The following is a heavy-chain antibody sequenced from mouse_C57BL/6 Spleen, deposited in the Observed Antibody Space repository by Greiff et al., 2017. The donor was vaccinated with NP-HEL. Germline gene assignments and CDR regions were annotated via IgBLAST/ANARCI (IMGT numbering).Heavy chain of an antibody. CDR3: TKSVTTSSLFDY. J-gene: IGHJ2*01. D-gene: IGHD2-3*01. CDR2: IDPENGDT. CDR1: GFNIKDDY. Sequence: EFQLQQSGAELVRPGASVKLSCTASGFNIKDDYMHWVKQRPEQGLEWIGWIDPENGDTEYASKFQGKATITADTSSNTAYLQLSSLTSEDTAVYDCTKSVTTSSLFDYWGQGTTLTVSS. V-gene: IGHV14-4*01.